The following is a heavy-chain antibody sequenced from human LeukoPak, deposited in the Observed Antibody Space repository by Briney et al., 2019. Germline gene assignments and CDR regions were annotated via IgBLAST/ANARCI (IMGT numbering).Heavy chain of an antibody. D-gene: IGHD6-19*01. CDR3: ARDSEGLAAY. V-gene: IGHV3-48*04. J-gene: IGHJ4*02. Sequence: GGSLRLSCAASGFTFGPYTMNWVRQAPGKGLEWVSYISSSSDTIYYADSVKGRFTISRDNAKNSLYLQMNSLRAEDTAVYYCARDSEGLAAYWGQGTLVTVSS. CDR2: ISSSSDTI. CDR1: GFTFGPYT.